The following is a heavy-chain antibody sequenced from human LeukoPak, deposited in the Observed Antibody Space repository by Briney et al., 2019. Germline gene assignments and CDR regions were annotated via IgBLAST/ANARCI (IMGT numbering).Heavy chain of an antibody. D-gene: IGHD2-2*01. Sequence: GGSLRLSCAASGFTFSSYSMNWVRQAPGKGLEWVSYISSSSTTIYYADSVKSRFTISRDNAKNSLYLQMNSLRAEDTAVYYCARDGPYCSSTSCYGLDAFDIWGQGTMVTVSS. CDR3: ARDGPYCSSTSCYGLDAFDI. CDR2: ISSSSTTI. J-gene: IGHJ3*02. V-gene: IGHV3-48*04. CDR1: GFTFSSYS.